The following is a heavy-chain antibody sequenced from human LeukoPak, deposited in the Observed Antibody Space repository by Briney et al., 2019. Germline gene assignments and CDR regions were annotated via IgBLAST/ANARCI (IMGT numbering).Heavy chain of an antibody. CDR1: GGSISSSSYY. D-gene: IGHD1-26*01. CDR3: ARPRDGGSYRAPFFDY. Sequence: SETLSLTCTVSGGSISSSSYYWGWIRQPPGKGLEWIGSIYYSGSTYYNPSLKSRVTISVDTSKNQFSLKLSSVTAADTAVYYCARPRDGGSYRAPFFDYWGQGTLVTVSS. J-gene: IGHJ4*02. CDR2: IYYSGST. V-gene: IGHV4-39*01.